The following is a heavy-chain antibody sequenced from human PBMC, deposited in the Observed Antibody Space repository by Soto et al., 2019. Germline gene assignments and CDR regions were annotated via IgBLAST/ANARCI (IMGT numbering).Heavy chain of an antibody. Sequence: QVQLQESGPGLVKPSQTLSLTCTVSGGSISSGGYYWSWIRQHPGKGLEWIGYIYYSGSTYYNPSLKSRVTISVDPSKNQFSLKLRSVTAADTAVYYCARAVTVTTDYYYSLDVWGQGTTVNVSS. CDR3: ARAVTVTTDYYYSLDV. CDR1: GGSISSGGYY. CDR2: IYYSGST. J-gene: IGHJ6*02. V-gene: IGHV4-31*03. D-gene: IGHD4-17*01.